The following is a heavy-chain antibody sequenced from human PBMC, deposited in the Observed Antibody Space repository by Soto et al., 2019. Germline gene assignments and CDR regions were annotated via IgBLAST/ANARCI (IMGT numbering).Heavy chain of an antibody. CDR1: GGSISSSSYY. CDR2: IYYSGST. D-gene: IGHD6-19*01. J-gene: IGHJ4*02. V-gene: IGHV4-39*07. CDR3: ARRALAGDYDY. Sequence: SETLSLTCTVSGGSISSSSYYWGWIRQPPGKGLEWIGSIYYSGSTNYNPSLKSRVTMSVDTSKNQFSLKLSSVTTADTAVYYCARRALAGDYDYWGQGTLVTASS.